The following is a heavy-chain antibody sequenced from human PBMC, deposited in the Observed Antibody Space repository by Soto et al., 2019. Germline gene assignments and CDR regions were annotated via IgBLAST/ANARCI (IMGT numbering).Heavy chain of an antibody. Sequence: GSLRLSCAASGFTFSSYAMSWVRQAPGKGLEWVSAISGSGGSTYYADSVKGRFTISRDNSKNTLYLQMNSLRAEDTAVYYCAKKRAARTYYYYYGMDVWGQGTTVTVSS. V-gene: IGHV3-23*01. CDR2: ISGSGGST. J-gene: IGHJ6*02. D-gene: IGHD6-6*01. CDR3: AKKRAARTYYYYYGMDV. CDR1: GFTFSSYA.